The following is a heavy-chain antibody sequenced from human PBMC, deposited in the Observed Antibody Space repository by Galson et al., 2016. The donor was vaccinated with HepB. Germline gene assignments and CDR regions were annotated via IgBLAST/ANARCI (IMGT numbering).Heavy chain of an antibody. V-gene: IGHV3-23*01. CDR3: ATGRPSAGGLSDF. Sequence: SLRLSCAASGFIFSSYGMSWIRQAPGKGLEWVSHIRASGENTFYAASVRGRFTISRDNSKNTPYFQMNFLRAEDTAVYYCATGRPSAGGLSDFWGQGTLVTVSS. J-gene: IGHJ4*02. D-gene: IGHD5-12*01. CDR1: GFIFSSYG. CDR2: IRASGENT.